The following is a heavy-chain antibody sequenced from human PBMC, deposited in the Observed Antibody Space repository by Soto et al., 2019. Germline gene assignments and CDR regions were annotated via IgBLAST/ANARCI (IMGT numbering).Heavy chain of an antibody. CDR3: ARDSPYDSSGYYLNWFDP. CDR2: IYYSGST. J-gene: IGHJ5*02. CDR1: GGSISSGDYY. V-gene: IGHV4-30-4*01. Sequence: SETLSLTCTVSGGSISSGDYYWSWIRQPPGKGLEWIGYIYYSGSTYYNPSLKSRVTISVDTSKNQFSLKLSSVTAADTAVYYCARDSPYDSSGYYLNWFDPWGQGTLVTVSS. D-gene: IGHD3-22*01.